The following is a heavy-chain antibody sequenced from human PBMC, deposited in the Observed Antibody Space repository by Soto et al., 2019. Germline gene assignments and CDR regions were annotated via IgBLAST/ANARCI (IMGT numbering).Heavy chain of an antibody. V-gene: IGHV3-66*01. Sequence: GGSLRLSCAASEFTVSSNFMSWVRQAPGRGLEWVSVIYSNGDTYYADSVKGRFTISRDNSKNTLYLQMNSLRAEDTAVYYCARALVVAIYYYYYMDVWGKGTTVTVSS. D-gene: IGHD2-15*01. J-gene: IGHJ6*03. CDR2: IYSNGDT. CDR3: ARALVVAIYYYYYMDV. CDR1: EFTVSSNF.